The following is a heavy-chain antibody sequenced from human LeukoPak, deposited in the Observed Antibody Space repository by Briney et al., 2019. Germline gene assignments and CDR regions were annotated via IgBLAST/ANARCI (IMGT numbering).Heavy chain of an antibody. D-gene: IGHD2-2*01. CDR1: GYTFTGYY. CDR2: INPNSGGT. Sequence: ASVKVSCKASGYTFTGYYMHWVRQAPGQGLEWMGWINPNSGGTNYAQKFQGRVTMTRDTSISTAYMELSRLRSDDTAVYYCARGSIVVVPAASVFDPWGQGTLVTVSS. CDR3: ARGSIVVVPAASVFDP. J-gene: IGHJ5*02. V-gene: IGHV1-2*02.